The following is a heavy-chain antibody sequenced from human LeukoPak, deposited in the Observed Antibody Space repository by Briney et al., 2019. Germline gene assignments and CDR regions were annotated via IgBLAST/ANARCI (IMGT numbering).Heavy chain of an antibody. CDR1: GFTFSRFW. D-gene: IGHD5-12*01. V-gene: IGHV3-7*04. J-gene: IGHJ4*02. CDR3: ARDGTYTDYDPDFDI. Sequence: GGSLRLSCAASGFTFSRFWMSWVRQAPGKGLEWVANIKQDGSEKYYVDSVKGRFTISRDNAKNSLYLQMNSLRAEEMAVFYCARDGTYTDYDPDFDIWGQGTLVTVSS. CDR2: IKQDGSEK.